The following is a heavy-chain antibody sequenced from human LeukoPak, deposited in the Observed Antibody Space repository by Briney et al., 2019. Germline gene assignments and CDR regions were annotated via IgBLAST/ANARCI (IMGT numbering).Heavy chain of an antibody. CDR3: AGYVSSGRRDAFDI. V-gene: IGHV3-21*01. CDR2: ITRSSYI. J-gene: IGHJ3*02. CDR1: GFTFSSYG. D-gene: IGHD3-22*01. Sequence: GGTLRLSCAASGFTFSSYGMSWVRQAPGKGLEWVSSITRSSYIYYADSVKGRFTISRDNAKNSLYLQMNSLRAEDTAVYYCAGYVSSGRRDAFDIWGQGTMVTVSS.